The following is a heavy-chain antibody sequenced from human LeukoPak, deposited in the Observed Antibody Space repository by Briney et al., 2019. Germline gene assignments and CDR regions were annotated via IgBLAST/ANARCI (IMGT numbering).Heavy chain of an antibody. D-gene: IGHD3-3*01. V-gene: IGHV3-21*01. CDR1: GFTFSCYS. CDR2: ISSSSSYI. Sequence: GGALRLSCAASGFTFSCYSMKWVRQAPGKGLEWVSSISSSSSYICYADSVKGRFTITRDNDKNSLDLQMNSLRDEDTAVYYCARDGAYYFWSGRSTPFDYWGQGTLVSVSS. CDR3: ARDGAYYFWSGRSTPFDY. J-gene: IGHJ4*02.